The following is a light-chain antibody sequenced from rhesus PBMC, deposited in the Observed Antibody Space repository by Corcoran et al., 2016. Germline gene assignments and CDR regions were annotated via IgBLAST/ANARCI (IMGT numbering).Light chain of an antibody. CDR3: QHGYGTPYS. V-gene: IGKV1-74*01. CDR2: KAS. Sequence: DIQMTQSPSSLSASVGDRVTITRRASENVNNYLNWYQKKPGKAPILLIYKASTLQRGVPSRFSGSGAGTDYTFTISNLQPEDVATYYCQHGYGTPYSFGQETKVGIK. CDR1: ENVNNY. J-gene: IGKJ2*01.